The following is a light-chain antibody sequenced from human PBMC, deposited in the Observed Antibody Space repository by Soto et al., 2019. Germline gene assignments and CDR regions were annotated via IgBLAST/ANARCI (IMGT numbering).Light chain of an antibody. CDR3: QQSYSTLT. CDR2: AAS. J-gene: IGKJ3*01. V-gene: IGKV1-39*01. Sequence: DIQMTQSPSSLSASVGDRVTITCRASQSLSTYLNWYQQKPGKAPKLLIYAASSLQSGVPSRFSGSGSGTDFTLTISSLQPEEFATYYCQQSYSTLTFGPGTKVDIK. CDR1: QSLSTY.